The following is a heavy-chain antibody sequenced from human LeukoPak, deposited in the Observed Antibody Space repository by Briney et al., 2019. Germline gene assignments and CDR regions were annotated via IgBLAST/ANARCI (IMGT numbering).Heavy chain of an antibody. CDR1: GYTFTGYG. J-gene: IGHJ4*02. CDR2: ISAYNGNT. Sequence: ASVKVSCKASGYTFTGYGNSWVRQAPGQGLAWMGWISAYNGNTNYAQKLQGRVTMTTDTSTSTAYMELRSLRSDDTAVYYCAGAHVVRGVIIVDYWGQGTLVTVSS. CDR3: AGAHVVRGVIIVDY. V-gene: IGHV1-18*01. D-gene: IGHD3-10*01.